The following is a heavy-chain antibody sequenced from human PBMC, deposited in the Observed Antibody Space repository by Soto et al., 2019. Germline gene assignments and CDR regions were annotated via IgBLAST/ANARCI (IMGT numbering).Heavy chain of an antibody. CDR3: ARALGYSGYAGMDV. Sequence: QVQLVQSGGEVKKPGASVKVSCKASGYTFTIYGINWVRQAPGQGLEWMGWISPDNGNTNYAQKLQGRVTMTTDTATRTAYMELRTLSSDATPVYYCARALGYSGYAGMDVWSQGTTVTVSS. CDR1: GYTFTIYG. V-gene: IGHV1-18*01. CDR2: ISPDNGNT. D-gene: IGHD5-12*01. J-gene: IGHJ6*02.